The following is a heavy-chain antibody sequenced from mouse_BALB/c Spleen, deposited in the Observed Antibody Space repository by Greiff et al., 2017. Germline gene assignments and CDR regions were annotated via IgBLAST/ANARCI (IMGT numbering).Heavy chain of an antibody. V-gene: IGHV5-17*02. CDR2: ISSGSSTI. CDR3: ARHMITPSWFAY. J-gene: IGHJ3*01. CDR1: GFTFSSFG. Sequence: EVQRVESGGGLVQPGGSRKLSCAASGFTFSSFGMHWVRQAPEKGLEWVAYISSGSSTIYYADTVKGRFTISRDNPKNTLYLQMSSLKSEDTAMYYCARHMITPSWFAYWGQGTLVTVSA. D-gene: IGHD2-4*01.